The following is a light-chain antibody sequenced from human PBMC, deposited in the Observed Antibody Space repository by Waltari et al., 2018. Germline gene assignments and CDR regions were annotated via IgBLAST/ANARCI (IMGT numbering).Light chain of an antibody. Sequence: QSALTQPASMSGSPGQLITISCTGSNSDIGRSNYVSWYQQYPGKAPKVLIYDVNKRPSGASDRFSGSKSGNTASLTISGLQAEDEADYYCSSYTLDIKMIFGGGTKLTVL. CDR2: DVN. V-gene: IGLV2-14*03. J-gene: IGLJ2*01. CDR1: NSDIGRSNY. CDR3: SSYTLDIKMI.